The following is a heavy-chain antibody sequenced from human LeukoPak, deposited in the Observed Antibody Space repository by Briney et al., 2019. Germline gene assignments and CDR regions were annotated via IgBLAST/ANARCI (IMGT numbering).Heavy chain of an antibody. V-gene: IGHV6-1*01. CDR3: VGGPGSLLH. CDR2: TYYRSKWYN. CDR1: GDSVSSNSGA. J-gene: IGHJ4*02. Sequence: SQTLSLTCAISGDSVSSNSGAWNWIRQSPSRGLEWLGRTYYRSKWYNGYAVSVKSRITINPDTSKNQFSLHLNSVTPKDTAVYYCVGGPGSLLHWGQGILVTVSS.